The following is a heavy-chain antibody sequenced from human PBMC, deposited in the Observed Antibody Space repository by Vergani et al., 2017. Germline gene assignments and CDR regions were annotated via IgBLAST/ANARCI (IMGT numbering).Heavy chain of an antibody. V-gene: IGHV4-34*01. CDR3: ARGGEEWRDTGGHTTYNT. D-gene: IGHD2-8*02. CDR2: INHSGST. J-gene: IGHJ4*02. Sequence: QVQLQQWGSGLFKPSETLSLTFAVYDGSFSGYYWGWIRQPPGKGLEWIGQINHSGSTNYNPSLKSRVTILLDTSKNQFSLKLTSVTAADTAVYYCARGGEEWRDTGGHTTYNTWGQGTLVTVSS. CDR1: DGSFSGYY.